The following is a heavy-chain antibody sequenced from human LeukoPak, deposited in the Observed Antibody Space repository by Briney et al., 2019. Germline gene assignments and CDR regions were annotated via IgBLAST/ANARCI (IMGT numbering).Heavy chain of an antibody. CDR3: AEGSGGPGY. V-gene: IGHV3-21*01. J-gene: IGHJ4*02. D-gene: IGHD1-26*01. Sequence: GGSLRLSCAASGFIFSSYSMNWVRQAPGKGLEWVSSIDSTSTYIYYADSVKGRFTVSRDNAKNSLYLQMNSLRAEDTAVYYCAEGSGGPGYWGQGTLVTVSS. CDR2: IDSTSTYI. CDR1: GFIFSSYS.